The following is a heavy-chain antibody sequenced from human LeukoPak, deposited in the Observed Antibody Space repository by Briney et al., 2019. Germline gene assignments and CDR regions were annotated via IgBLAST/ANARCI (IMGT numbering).Heavy chain of an antibody. CDR1: GFTFSSYG. CDR3: ARSGDILTAHFDY. J-gene: IGHJ4*02. Sequence: GRSLRLSCAASGFTFSSYGMHWVRQAPGKGLEWVAVIWYDGSNKYYADSVKGRFTTSRDNSKNTLYLQMNSLRAEDTAVYYCARSGDILTAHFDYWGQGTLVTVSS. D-gene: IGHD3-9*01. CDR2: IWYDGSNK. V-gene: IGHV3-33*01.